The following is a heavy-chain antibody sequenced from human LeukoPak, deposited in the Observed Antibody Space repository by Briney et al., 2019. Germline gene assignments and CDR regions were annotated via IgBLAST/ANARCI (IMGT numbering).Heavy chain of an antibody. V-gene: IGHV1-69*01. CDR3: ARDSRLGYDFWSGYSDY. CDR2: IIPIFGTA. Sequence: GSLVKVSCKASGGTFSSYAISWVRQAPGQGLEWMGGIIPIFGTANYAQKFQGRVTITADESTSTAYMELSSLRSEDTAVYYCARDSRLGYDFWSGYSDYWGQGTLVTVSS. CDR1: GGTFSSYA. D-gene: IGHD3-3*01. J-gene: IGHJ4*02.